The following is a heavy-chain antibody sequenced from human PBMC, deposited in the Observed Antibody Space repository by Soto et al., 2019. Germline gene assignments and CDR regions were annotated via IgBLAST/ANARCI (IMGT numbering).Heavy chain of an antibody. D-gene: IGHD3-16*01. CDR2: INPNSGGT. V-gene: IGHV1-2*04. CDR1: GYTFTGYY. Sequence: ASVKVSCKASGYTFTGYYMHWVRQAPGQGIEWMGWINPNSGGTNYAQKFQGWVTMTRDTSISTAYMELSRLRSDDTALYFFFRLVLNGGASGFYFDSWGQGTLVTAPQ. J-gene: IGHJ4*02. CDR3: FRLVLNGGASGFYFDS.